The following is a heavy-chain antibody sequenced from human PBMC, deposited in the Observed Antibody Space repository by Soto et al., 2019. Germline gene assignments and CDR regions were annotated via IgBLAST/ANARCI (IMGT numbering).Heavy chain of an antibody. Sequence: GESLKISCKGSGYSFTIYWIAWVRQMPGKGLEWMGIIYPGDSNTRYSPSFQGQVTISADKSISTAYLQWSNLKASDTAMYFCARHETGTPAAGLGMDVWGQGTTVTVSS. D-gene: IGHD6-13*01. V-gene: IGHV5-51*01. CDR3: ARHETGTPAAGLGMDV. J-gene: IGHJ6*02. CDR2: IYPGDSNT. CDR1: GYSFTIYW.